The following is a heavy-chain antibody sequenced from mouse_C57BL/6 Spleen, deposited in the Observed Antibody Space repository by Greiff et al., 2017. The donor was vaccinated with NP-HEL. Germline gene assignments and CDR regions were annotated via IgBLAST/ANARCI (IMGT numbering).Heavy chain of an antibody. CDR2: IYPRSGNT. CDR1: GYTFTSYG. V-gene: IGHV1-81*01. D-gene: IGHD4-1*02. J-gene: IGHJ2*01. Sequence: QVQLQQSGAELVKPGASVKISCKASGYTFTSYGISWVKQRTGQGLEWIGEIYPRSGNTYYNEKFKGKATLTADKSSSTAYMELRSLTSEDSAVYFCASNWDDYFDYWGQGTTLTVSS. CDR3: ASNWDDYFDY.